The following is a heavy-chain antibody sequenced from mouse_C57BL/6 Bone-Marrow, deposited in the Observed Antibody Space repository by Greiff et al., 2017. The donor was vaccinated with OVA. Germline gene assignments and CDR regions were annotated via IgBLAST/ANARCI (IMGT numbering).Heavy chain of an antibody. CDR3: ARTLFTTVVATPFDY. CDR1: GYTFTSYW. CDR2: IDPSDSYT. J-gene: IGHJ2*01. D-gene: IGHD1-1*01. Sequence: QVQLQQPGAELVMPGASVKLSCKASGYTFTSYWMHWVKQRPGQGLEWIGEIDPSDSYTNYNQKFKGKSTLTVDKSSSTAYMQLSSLTSEDSAVYYCARTLFTTVVATPFDYWGQGTTLTVSS. V-gene: IGHV1-69*01.